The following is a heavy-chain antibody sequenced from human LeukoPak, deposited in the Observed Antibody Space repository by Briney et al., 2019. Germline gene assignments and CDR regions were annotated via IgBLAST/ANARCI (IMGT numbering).Heavy chain of an antibody. D-gene: IGHD6-13*01. J-gene: IGHJ4*02. CDR2: LYSGGST. CDR1: GFTVSSNY. V-gene: IGHV3-66*01. Sequence: PGGSLRLSCAASGFTVSSNYMSWVRQAPGKGLEWVSILYSGGSTDYADSVKGRFTISRDNSMNTLYLQMNSLRAEDTAVYYCVREQYSSSWYLDQWGQGTLVTVSS. CDR3: VREQYSSSWYLDQ.